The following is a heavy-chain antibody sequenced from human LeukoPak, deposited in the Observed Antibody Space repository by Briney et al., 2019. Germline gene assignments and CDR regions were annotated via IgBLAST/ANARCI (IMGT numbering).Heavy chain of an antibody. J-gene: IGHJ3*02. CDR2: ISSSSSYI. D-gene: IGHD3-3*01. CDR1: GFTFSSYT. Sequence: GALRLSCAASGFTFSSYTMNWVRQAPGKGLEWVSSISSSSSYIYYADSVKGRFTISRDNAKNSLYLQMNSLRAEDTAVYYCARAGDFWSGFSGGAFDIWGQGTMVPVSS. V-gene: IGHV3-21*01. CDR3: ARAGDFWSGFSGGAFDI.